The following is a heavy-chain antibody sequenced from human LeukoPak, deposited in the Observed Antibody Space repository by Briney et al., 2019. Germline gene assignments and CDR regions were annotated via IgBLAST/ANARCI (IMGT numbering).Heavy chain of an antibody. CDR2: IYTSGST. V-gene: IGHV4-4*07. J-gene: IGHJ4*02. D-gene: IGHD3-22*01. CDR1: GGSISSYY. Sequence: PSETLSLTCTVSGGSISSYYWSWIRQPAGKGLEWIGRIYTSGSTNYNPSLKSRVTMSVDTSKNQFSLKLSSVTAADTAVYYCARDGHYYDSSGYYYFPLDYWGQGTLVTVSS. CDR3: ARDGHYYDSSGYYYFPLDY.